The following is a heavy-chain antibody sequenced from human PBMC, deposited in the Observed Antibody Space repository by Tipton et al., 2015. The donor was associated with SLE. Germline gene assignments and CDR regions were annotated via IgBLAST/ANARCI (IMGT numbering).Heavy chain of an antibody. D-gene: IGHD2/OR15-2a*01. Sequence: LSCKVSGGSISSGSYYWSWIRQPAGKGLEWIGRIHTSGSTNYNPSLKSRVTISLDTSKNQFSLKLTSVTAADTAVYYCAREASIDYHYYMDVWGKGTAVTVSS. J-gene: IGHJ6*03. V-gene: IGHV4-61*02. CDR2: IHTSGST. CDR3: AREASIDYHYYMDV. CDR1: GGSISSGSYY.